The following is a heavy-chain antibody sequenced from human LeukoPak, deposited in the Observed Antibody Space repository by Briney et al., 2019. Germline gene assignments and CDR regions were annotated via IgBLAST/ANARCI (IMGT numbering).Heavy chain of an antibody. Sequence: SETLSLTCTVSGGSISSYYWSWIRQPPGKGLEWIGYIYYSGSTNYNPSLKSRVTISVDTSKDQFSLKLSSVTAADTAVYYCARDEVRFPRVFQHWGQGTLVTVSS. D-gene: IGHD3-10*01. CDR1: GGSISSYY. J-gene: IGHJ1*01. V-gene: IGHV4-59*01. CDR3: ARDEVRFPRVFQH. CDR2: IYYSGST.